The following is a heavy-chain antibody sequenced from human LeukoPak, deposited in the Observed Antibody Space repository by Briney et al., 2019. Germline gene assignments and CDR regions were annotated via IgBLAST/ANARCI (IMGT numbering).Heavy chain of an antibody. D-gene: IGHD1-26*01. CDR3: ARVRGSSGSYEYYHYMDV. CDR2: IYTSGST. J-gene: IGHJ6*03. CDR1: GGSISYFY. V-gene: IGHV4-4*07. Sequence: PETLSLTCTLSGGSISYFYWSWIRQPAGKRLEWIGRIYTSGSTNYTPSLKSRVTMSVDTSKKQFSLKLRSVTAADTAVYDCARVRGSSGSYEYYHYMDVWGKGTTVTISS.